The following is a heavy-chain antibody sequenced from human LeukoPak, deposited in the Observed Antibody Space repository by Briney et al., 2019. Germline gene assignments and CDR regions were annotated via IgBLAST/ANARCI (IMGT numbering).Heavy chain of an antibody. Sequence: GGSLRLSCAASGLHFSGTAMSWVRQAPGKGLEWLSAISHDGMNAYYADSVKGRFTISRDNSKKTVSLEMSSLTAADTGVYYCAKDGAQYSSGPECDPRGQGALVTVSP. D-gene: IGHD6-19*01. J-gene: IGHJ5*02. CDR2: ISHDGMNA. CDR1: GLHFSGTA. CDR3: AKDGAQYSSGPECDP. V-gene: IGHV3-23*01.